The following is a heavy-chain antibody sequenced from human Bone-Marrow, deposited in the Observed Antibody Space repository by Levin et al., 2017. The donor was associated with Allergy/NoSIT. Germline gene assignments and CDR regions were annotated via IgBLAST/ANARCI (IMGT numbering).Heavy chain of an antibody. V-gene: IGHV3-30*18. D-gene: IGHD3-22*01. J-gene: IGHJ4*02. CDR2: ISYDGRTT. Sequence: GESLKISCVASGFSFRYYAMHWVRQTPGKGLEWVAVISYDGRTTYYADSVKGRFTISRDNAKKTLYLQVSSLSTEDTALYYCAKDQGYYDTSGYYFDYWGQGTLVTVSS. CDR3: AKDQGYYDTSGYYFDY. CDR1: GFSFRYYA.